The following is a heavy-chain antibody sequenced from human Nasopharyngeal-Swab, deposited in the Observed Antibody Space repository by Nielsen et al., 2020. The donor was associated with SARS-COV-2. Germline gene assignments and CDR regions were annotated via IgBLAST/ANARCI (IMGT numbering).Heavy chain of an antibody. J-gene: IGHJ3*02. V-gene: IGHV1-2*02. CDR3: AREIYYGSGSYYVDDAFDI. Sequence: ASVKVSCKASGYSFTGYYLHWVRQAPGQGPEWVGSLNPNSGGTNYAQKFQGRVTLTLDMSINTAYIDLTSLRSDDTAVYYCAREIYYGSGSYYVDDAFDIWGQGTMVTVSS. CDR2: LNPNSGGT. CDR1: GYSFTGYY. D-gene: IGHD3-10*01.